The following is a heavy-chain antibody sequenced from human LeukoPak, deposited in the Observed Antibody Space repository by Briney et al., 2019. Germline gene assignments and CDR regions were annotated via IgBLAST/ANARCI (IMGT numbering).Heavy chain of an antibody. CDR2: IYYSWST. J-gene: IGHJ4*02. CDR1: GGSISSSSYY. CDR3: ARRYYDSSGNYYFDY. V-gene: IGHV4-39*01. D-gene: IGHD3-22*01. Sequence: PSETPSLTCTVSGGSISSSSYYWGWIRQPPGKGLEWIGSIYYSWSTYYNPSLKSRVTISVGTSKNQSYLKLRSVTAADTAVYYCARRYYDSSGNYYFDYWGQGTLVTVSS.